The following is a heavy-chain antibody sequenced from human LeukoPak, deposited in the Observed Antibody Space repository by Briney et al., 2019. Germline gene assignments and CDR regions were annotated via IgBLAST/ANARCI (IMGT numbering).Heavy chain of an antibody. J-gene: IGHJ4*02. V-gene: IGHV4-61*05. CDR3: ARGMVRGVILYDY. CDR1: GGSISSSSYY. Sequence: KPSETLSLTCTVSGGSISSSSYYWGWIRQPPGKGLEWIGYIYYSGSTNYNPSLRSRVTISVDTSKNQFSLKLSSVTAADTAVYYCARGMVRGVILYDYWGQGTLVTVSS. D-gene: IGHD3-10*01. CDR2: IYYSGST.